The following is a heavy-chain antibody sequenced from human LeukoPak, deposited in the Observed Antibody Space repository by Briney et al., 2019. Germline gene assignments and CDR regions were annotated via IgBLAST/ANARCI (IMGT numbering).Heavy chain of an antibody. CDR2: INSDGTIT. CDR3: ARDLGVVVPASTLGY. CDR1: GFTFSRDW. J-gene: IGHJ4*02. D-gene: IGHD2-2*01. V-gene: IGHV3-74*01. Sequence: GGSLRLSCAASGFTFSRDWMHWVRQAPGKGLVWVSRINSDGTITTYADSVKGRFTISRDNAKNTLYLQMNSLRAEDTAVYYCARDLGVVVPASTLGYWGQGTLVTVSS.